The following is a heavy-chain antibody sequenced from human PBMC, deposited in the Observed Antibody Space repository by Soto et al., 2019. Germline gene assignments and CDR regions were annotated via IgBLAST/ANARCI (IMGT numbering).Heavy chain of an antibody. CDR1: GYTFTGYY. Sequence: ASVKVSCKASGYTFTGYYMHWVRQAPGQGLEWMGWINPNSGGTNYAQKFQGRVTMTRDTSISTAYMELSRLRSDDTAVYYCARGRWGYDFWSGYSWFDPWGQGTLVTVSS. V-gene: IGHV1-2*02. J-gene: IGHJ5*02. D-gene: IGHD3-3*01. CDR3: ARGRWGYDFWSGYSWFDP. CDR2: INPNSGGT.